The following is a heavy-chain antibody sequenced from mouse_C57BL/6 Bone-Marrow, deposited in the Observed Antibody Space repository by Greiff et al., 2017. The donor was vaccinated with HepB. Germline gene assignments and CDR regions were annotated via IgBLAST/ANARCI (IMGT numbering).Heavy chain of an antibody. V-gene: IGHV6-6*01. CDR2: IRNKANNHAT. Sequence: EVKLMESGGGLVQPGGSMKLSCAASGFTFSDAWMDWVRQSPEKGLEWVAEIRNKANNHATYYAESVKGRFTISRDDSKSSVYLQMNSLRAEDTGIYYCTRRLTGTEDYFDYWGQGTTLTVSS. D-gene: IGHD4-1*01. CDR1: GFTFSDAW. J-gene: IGHJ2*01. CDR3: TRRLTGTEDYFDY.